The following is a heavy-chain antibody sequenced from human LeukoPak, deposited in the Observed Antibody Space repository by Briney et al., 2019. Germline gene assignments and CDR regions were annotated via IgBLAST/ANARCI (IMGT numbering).Heavy chain of an antibody. CDR3: AKDLGDSGPTPDSDY. D-gene: IGHD1-26*01. V-gene: IGHV3-30*02. Sequence: PGGSLRLSCAASEFTFSSYAMHWVRQAPGKGLEWVAFIRYDGRNKYYADSVKGRFTISRDNSKNTLYLQMNSLRAEDTSVYYCAKDLGDSGPTPDSDYWGQGTLVTVSS. J-gene: IGHJ4*02. CDR2: IRYDGRNK. CDR1: EFTFSSYA.